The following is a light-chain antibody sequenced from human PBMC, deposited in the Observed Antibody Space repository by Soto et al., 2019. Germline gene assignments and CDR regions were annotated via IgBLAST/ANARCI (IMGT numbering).Light chain of an antibody. CDR3: CSYASSGTLV. V-gene: IGLV2-23*01. CDR2: EGN. J-gene: IGLJ2*01. CDR1: SSDVGTYNL. Sequence: QSVLTQPASVSGSPGQSITISCTGTSSDVGTYNLVSWYQQHPGKAPKLMIYEGNKRPSGVSNRFSGSKSGNTASLTISGLQAEDEADYYCCSYASSGTLVFGGGTKLTVL.